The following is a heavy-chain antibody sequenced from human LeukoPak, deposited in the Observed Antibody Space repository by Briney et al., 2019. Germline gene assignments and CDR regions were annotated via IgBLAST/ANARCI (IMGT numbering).Heavy chain of an antibody. CDR2: INSGSTYT. D-gene: IGHD6-25*01. V-gene: IGHV3-21*04. CDR3: ARESSGYYFDY. J-gene: IGHJ4*02. Sequence: PGGSLRLSCAASGFTFSSYMMNWVRQAPGKGLEWVSSINSGSTYTYYTESVKGRFTVSRDNAKNSLFLQMNTLRAEDTAVYYCARESSGYYFDYWGQGTLVTVSS. CDR1: GFTFSSYM.